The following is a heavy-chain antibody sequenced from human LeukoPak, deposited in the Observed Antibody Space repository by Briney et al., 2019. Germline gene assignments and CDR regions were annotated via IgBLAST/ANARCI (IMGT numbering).Heavy chain of an antibody. CDR3: AKDQWYDF. CDR1: GFTFSVYD. V-gene: IGHV3-23*01. J-gene: IGHJ4*02. CDR2: ISGGGGNT. Sequence: PGGSLRLSCAASGFTFSVYDMSWVRQAPGKGLEWVSAISGGGGNTYYADSVRGRFTVSRDNSKNTLFLQMNSLRAEDTAVYYCAKDQWYDFWGQGTLVTVSS. D-gene: IGHD2-8*01.